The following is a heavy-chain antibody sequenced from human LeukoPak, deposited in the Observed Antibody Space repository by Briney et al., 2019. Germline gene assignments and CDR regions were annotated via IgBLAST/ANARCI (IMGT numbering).Heavy chain of an antibody. D-gene: IGHD1-26*01. CDR2: IYHSGST. Sequence: SQTLSLTCTVSGGSISSGGYYWRWLRQPPGKGLEWIGYIYHSGSTYYNPSLKSRVTISVNTSKNQFSLKRSSVTAADTAVYYFARSLLPGPSDSWGQGTLVTVSS. V-gene: IGHV4-30-2*01. CDR1: GGSISSGGYY. J-gene: IGHJ4*02. CDR3: ARSLLPGPSDS.